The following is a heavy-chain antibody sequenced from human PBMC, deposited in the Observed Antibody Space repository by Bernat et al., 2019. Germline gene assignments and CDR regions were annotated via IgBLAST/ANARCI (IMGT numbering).Heavy chain of an antibody. V-gene: IGHV1-8*01. D-gene: IGHD2-2*01. Sequence: QVQLVQSGAEVKKPGASVKVSCKASGYTFTSYDINWVRQATGQGLEWMGWMNPNSGNTGYAQKFQGRVTMTRNTSISTAYMELSSLRSEDTAVYYCAVLGYCSSTSCYARAFDLWGPGTMVTVSS. CDR1: GYTFTSYD. J-gene: IGHJ3*01. CDR3: AVLGYCSSTSCYARAFDL. CDR2: MNPNSGNT.